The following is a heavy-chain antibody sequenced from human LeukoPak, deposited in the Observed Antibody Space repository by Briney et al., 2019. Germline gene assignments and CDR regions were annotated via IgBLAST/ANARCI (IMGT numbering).Heavy chain of an antibody. Sequence: GGSLRLSCAASGFTFDDYAMHWVRQAPGKGLEWVSGITWNSDNVAYADSVRGRFTISRDNAKNSLYLQINSLRPEDTALYSCARARGNSYFDSWGPGILVTVSS. CDR1: GFTFDDYA. CDR2: ITWNSDNV. D-gene: IGHD1-1*01. V-gene: IGHV3-9*01. J-gene: IGHJ4*02. CDR3: ARARGNSYFDS.